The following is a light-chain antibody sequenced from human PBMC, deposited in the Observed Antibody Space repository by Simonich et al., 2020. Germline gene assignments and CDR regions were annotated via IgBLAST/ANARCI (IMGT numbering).Light chain of an antibody. J-gene: IGLJ2*01. CDR3: CSYAGSYVV. CDR1: SIDVGGYNY. V-gene: IGLV2-11*01. CDR2: DVS. Sequence: QSALTQPRSVSGSPGQSVTISCTGTSIDVGGYNYVSWYQPHPGKAPKLMIYDVSSRPSGVPDRFSCSKSGNTASLTISGLQAEDEADYYCCSYAGSYVVFGGGTKLTVL.